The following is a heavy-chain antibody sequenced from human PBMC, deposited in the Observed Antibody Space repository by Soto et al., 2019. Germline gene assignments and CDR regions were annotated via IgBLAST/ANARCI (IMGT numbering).Heavy chain of an antibody. J-gene: IGHJ5*02. CDR2: IIPIFGTA. CDR1: GGTFSSYG. V-gene: IGHV1-69*01. CDR3: ARELEEVPREECWFDP. D-gene: IGHD1-26*01. Sequence: QVQLVQSGAEVKKPGSSVKVSCKASGGTFSSYGISWVRQAPGQGLEWMGGIIPIFGTANYAQKFQGRVTITADESTSTAYMELISLRSEDTAVYYCARELEEVPREECWFDPWGQGTLVTVSS.